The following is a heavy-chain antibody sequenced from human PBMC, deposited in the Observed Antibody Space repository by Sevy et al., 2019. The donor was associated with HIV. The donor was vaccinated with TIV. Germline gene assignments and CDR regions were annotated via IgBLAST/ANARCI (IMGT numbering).Heavy chain of an antibody. CDR1: GYTLTQLS. J-gene: IGHJ4*02. CDR2: FDPEDGKT. Sequence: GESLKISCKVSGYTLTQLSMHWVRQAPGKGLEWMGTFDPEDGKTIYAQKFQGRVTMTEDKSTDTAYMQLTSLRSEDTAVFYCAVTKDYYDSSGYPFDYWGLGTLVTVSS. D-gene: IGHD3-22*01. V-gene: IGHV1-24*01. CDR3: AVTKDYYDSSGYPFDY.